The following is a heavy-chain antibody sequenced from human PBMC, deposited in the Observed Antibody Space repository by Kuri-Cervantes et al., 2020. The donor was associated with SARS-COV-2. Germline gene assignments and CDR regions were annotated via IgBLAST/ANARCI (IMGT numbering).Heavy chain of an antibody. CDR2: IYYSGST. Sequence: SETLSLTCTVSGGSISSGDYYWSWIRQPPGKGLEWIGYIYYSGSTYYNPSLKSRVTISVDTSKNQFSLKLSSVTAADTAVYYCARGPYYYDSSGYKLRSGPDYWGQGTLVTVSS. CDR3: ARGPYYYDSSGYKLRSGPDY. J-gene: IGHJ4*02. CDR1: GGSISSGDYY. V-gene: IGHV4-30-4*01. D-gene: IGHD3-22*01.